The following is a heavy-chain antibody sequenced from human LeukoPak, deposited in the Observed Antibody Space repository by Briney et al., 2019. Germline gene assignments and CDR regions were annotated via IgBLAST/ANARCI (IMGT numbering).Heavy chain of an antibody. CDR1: ALTFSIHG. CDR2: ITYDGRNK. D-gene: IGHD2-15*01. CDR3: ARDSVVVSRSSIGYGMDV. V-gene: IGHV3-30*04. J-gene: IGHJ6*02. Sequence: GGSLTHLCSAPALTFSIHGTHSARQASGKRLAWLSVITYDGRNKYYAESVKGRFTISRENSNNTLYLKMNSLRAEDTAVYYCARDSVVVSRSSIGYGMDVWGQGSTVTVSS.